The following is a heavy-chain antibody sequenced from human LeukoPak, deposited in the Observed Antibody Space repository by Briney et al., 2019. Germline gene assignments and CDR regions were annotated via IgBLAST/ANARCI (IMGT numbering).Heavy chain of an antibody. V-gene: IGHV3-53*05. CDR1: GFTVSSFY. D-gene: IGHD2-21*02. J-gene: IGHJ5*02. CDR2: ISNDGGT. CDR3: ARDKSPYCGGDCYSDWFDP. Sequence: PGGSLRLSCAASGFTVSSFYMSWVRQAPGKGLESVSVISNDGGTYYADSVKGRFTISRDNSKNTVYLQMNSLRAEDTAVYYCARDKSPYCGGDCYSDWFDPWGQGTLVTVSS.